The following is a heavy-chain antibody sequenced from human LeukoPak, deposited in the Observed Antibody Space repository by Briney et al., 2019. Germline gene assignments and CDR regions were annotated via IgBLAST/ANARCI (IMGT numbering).Heavy chain of an antibody. D-gene: IGHD6-13*01. Sequence: GGSLRLSRAASGFTFSSYSMNWVRQAPGKGLEWVSSISSSSSYIYYADSVKGRFTISRDNAKNSLYLQMNSLRAEDTAVYYCAGGDWYSSSWYFDYWGQGTLVTVSS. CDR1: GFTFSSYS. CDR2: ISSSSSYI. CDR3: AGGDWYSSSWYFDY. V-gene: IGHV3-21*01. J-gene: IGHJ4*02.